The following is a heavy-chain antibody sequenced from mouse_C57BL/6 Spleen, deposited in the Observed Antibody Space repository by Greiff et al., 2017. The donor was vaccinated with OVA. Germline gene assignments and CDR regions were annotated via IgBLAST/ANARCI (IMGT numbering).Heavy chain of an antibody. D-gene: IGHD1-1*01. CDR1: GFSLSTSGMG. V-gene: IGHV8-12*01. Sequence: LQQSGPGILQSSQTLSLTCSFSGFSLSTSGMGVSWIRQPSGKGLEWLAHIYWDDDKRYNPSLKSRLTISKDTSRNQVFLKITSVDTADTATYYCARSDYGSSYGYFDVWGTGTTVTVSS. J-gene: IGHJ1*03. CDR3: ARSDYGSSYGYFDV. CDR2: IYWDDDK.